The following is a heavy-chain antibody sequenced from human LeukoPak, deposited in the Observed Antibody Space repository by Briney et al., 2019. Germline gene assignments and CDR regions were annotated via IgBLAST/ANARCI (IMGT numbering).Heavy chain of an antibody. D-gene: IGHD3-10*01. CDR2: IYYSGST. CDR1: GASIRSHY. J-gene: IGHJ4*02. V-gene: IGHV4-59*11. Sequence: PSETLSLTCTVSGASIRSHYWSWIRQPPGKGLEWIGYIYYSGSTNYNPSLKSRVTISVDTSKNQFSLKLSSVTAADTAVYYCARDGGYYYGSGSYYPSDYWGQGTLVTVSS. CDR3: ARDGGYYYGSGSYYPSDY.